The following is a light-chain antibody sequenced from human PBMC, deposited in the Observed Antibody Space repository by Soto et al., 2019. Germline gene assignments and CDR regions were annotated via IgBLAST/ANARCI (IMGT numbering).Light chain of an antibody. Sequence: DIQMTQSPSSLSASVGDRVTITCQASQDISNYLNWYQQKPGKAPKLLIYDASNLETGVPSRFSGSGSGTDFTFTISSLQPEDIATYYCQQYDNLPSFTFGPGNKVDIK. V-gene: IGKV1-33*01. CDR1: QDISNY. J-gene: IGKJ3*01. CDR2: DAS. CDR3: QQYDNLPSFT.